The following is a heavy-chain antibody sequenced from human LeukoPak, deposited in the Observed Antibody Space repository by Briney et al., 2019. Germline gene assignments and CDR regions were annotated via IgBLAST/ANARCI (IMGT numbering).Heavy chain of an antibody. CDR2: INHSGST. CDR3: ARVKTIMITFGGVMYGALDY. V-gene: IGHV4-34*01. CDR1: GGSFSGYY. D-gene: IGHD3-16*01. Sequence: SETLSLTCAVYGGSFSGYYWSWIRQPPGKGLEWIGEINHSGSTNYNPSLKSRVTISVDTSKNQFSLKLSSVTAADTAVYYCARVKTIMITFGGVMYGALDYWGQGTLVTVSS. J-gene: IGHJ4*02.